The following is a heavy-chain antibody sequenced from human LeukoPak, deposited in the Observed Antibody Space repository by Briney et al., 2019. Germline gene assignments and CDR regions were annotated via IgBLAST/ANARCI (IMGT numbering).Heavy chain of an antibody. J-gene: IGHJ6*02. CDR1: GGSISSYY. Sequence: SETLSLTCTVSGGSISSYYWSWIRQPAGKGLEWIGRIYTSGSTNYNPSLKSRVTMSVDTSKNQFSLKLSSVTAADTAVYYCARDGLDYDFWSGYSYYYYGMDVWGQGTTVTVSS. V-gene: IGHV4-4*07. D-gene: IGHD3-3*01. CDR2: IYTSGST. CDR3: ARDGLDYDFWSGYSYYYYGMDV.